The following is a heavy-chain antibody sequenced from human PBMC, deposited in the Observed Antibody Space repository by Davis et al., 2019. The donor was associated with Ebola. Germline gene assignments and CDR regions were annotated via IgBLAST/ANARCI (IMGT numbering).Heavy chain of an antibody. CDR2: IYYSGIT. J-gene: IGHJ5*02. CDR1: GGSIISSSYY. V-gene: IGHV4-39*01. D-gene: IGHD3-3*01. CDR3: ARQGWRGYSLRHWLDP. Sequence: SETLSLTCTVSGGSIISSSYYWGWIRQPPRKGLEWIGSIYYSGITYYNPSLKSRVTISVDTSKNQFSLKLRSVTAADTAVYYCARQGWRGYSLRHWLDPWGRGTMVTISS.